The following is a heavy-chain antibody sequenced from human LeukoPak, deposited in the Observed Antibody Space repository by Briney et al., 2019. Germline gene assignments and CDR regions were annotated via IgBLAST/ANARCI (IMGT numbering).Heavy chain of an antibody. CDR2: MSPKSGNT. CDR3: TKASLAFGTKYFDP. D-gene: IGHD3-10*01. Sequence: GASVKVSCKASGYPFSNYDINWVRQAPGQGLEWMGWMSPKSGNTGYGQKFQGRVTMTRVTSITTAYMELRSLRSDDTAVYYCTKASLAFGTKYFDPWGQGTLVTVSS. V-gene: IGHV1-8*01. CDR1: GYPFSNYD. J-gene: IGHJ5*02.